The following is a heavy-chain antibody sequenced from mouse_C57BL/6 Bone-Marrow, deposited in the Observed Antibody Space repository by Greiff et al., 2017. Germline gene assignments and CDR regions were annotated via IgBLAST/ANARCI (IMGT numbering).Heavy chain of an antibody. CDR2: IRNKANNHAT. Sequence: EVKVEQSGGGLVQPGGSMKLSCTASGFTFSDSWMDWVRQSPEKGLEWVAEIRNKANNHATYYAESVKGRFTISRDASKRSVYLQMHSLGAEDTGIYDCAASIYYYGSIYVDFFDYWGQGTTLTVSS. CDR3: AASIYYYGSIYVDFFDY. D-gene: IGHD1-1*01. J-gene: IGHJ2*01. V-gene: IGHV6-6*01. CDR1: GFTFSDSW.